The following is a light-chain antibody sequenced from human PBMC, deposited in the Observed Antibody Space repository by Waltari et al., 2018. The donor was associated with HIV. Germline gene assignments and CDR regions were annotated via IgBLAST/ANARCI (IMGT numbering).Light chain of an antibody. V-gene: IGLV2-23*02. J-gene: IGLJ1*01. CDR1: SRDVGTYNS. CDR2: DVS. CDR3: CSAAGAGTYV. Sequence: QSALTQPASVSGSPGQSITISCTGTSRDVGTYNSVSWYQQPPGRVFKFIIYDVSKRPSGVSNRFSGSKSGNTASLTISGLQAEDEADYYCCSAAGAGTYVFGTGTKVTVL.